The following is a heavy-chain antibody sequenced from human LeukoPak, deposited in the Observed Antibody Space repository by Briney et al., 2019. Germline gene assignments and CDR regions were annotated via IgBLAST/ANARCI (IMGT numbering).Heavy chain of an antibody. CDR1: GGSISSSSYY. Sequence: PSQTLSLTCTVSGGSISSSSYYWSWIRQPAGKGLEWIGRIYTSGSTNYNPSLKSRVTISVDTSKNQFSLKLSSVTAADTAVYYCARGGRYCTNGVCSYHVDYWGQGTLVPVSS. CDR3: ARGGRYCTNGVCSYHVDY. D-gene: IGHD2-8*01. J-gene: IGHJ4*02. CDR2: IYTSGST. V-gene: IGHV4-61*02.